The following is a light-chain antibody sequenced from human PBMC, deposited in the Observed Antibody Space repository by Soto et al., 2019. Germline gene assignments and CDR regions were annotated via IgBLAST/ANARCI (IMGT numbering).Light chain of an antibody. CDR1: SSDVGGYNY. CDR2: EVS. J-gene: IGLJ1*01. Sequence: QSVLTQPASVYGSPGQSITISCTGTSSDVGGYNYVSWYQQHPGKAPKLMIYEVSNRPSGVSNRFSGSKSGNTASLTISGLQAEDEADYYCSSYTSSSTLEVFGTGTKVTVL. V-gene: IGLV2-14*01. CDR3: SSYTSSSTLEV.